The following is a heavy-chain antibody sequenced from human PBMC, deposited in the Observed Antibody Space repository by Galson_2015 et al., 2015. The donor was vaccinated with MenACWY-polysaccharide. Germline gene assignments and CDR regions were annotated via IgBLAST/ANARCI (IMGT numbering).Heavy chain of an antibody. CDR2: IDTSGTST. CDR1: GFTFRSHD. J-gene: IGHJ4*02. Sequence: SLRLSCAVSGFTFRSHDMNWVRQAPGKGLEWVSYIDTSGTSTKYADSVKGRFIMSRDNAKNSLYLQMNSLRLEDTAVYCCARDTPGIEDFDYWGQGILVTVSS. V-gene: IGHV3-48*03. D-gene: IGHD1-1*01. CDR3: ARDTPGIEDFDY.